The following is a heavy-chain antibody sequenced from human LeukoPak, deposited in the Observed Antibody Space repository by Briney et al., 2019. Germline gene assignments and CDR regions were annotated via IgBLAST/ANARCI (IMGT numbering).Heavy chain of an antibody. CDR2: INHSGST. CDR3: ARGVGVYYDSSGYDYFDY. CDR1: GGSFSGYY. D-gene: IGHD3-22*01. V-gene: IGHV4-34*01. Sequence: SETLSLTCAVYGGSFSGYYWTWIRQPPGKGLEWIGDINHSGSTSYNPSLKSRVTISVDTSKNQFSLKLSSVTAADTAVYYCARGVGVYYDSSGYDYFDYWGQGTLVTVSS. J-gene: IGHJ4*02.